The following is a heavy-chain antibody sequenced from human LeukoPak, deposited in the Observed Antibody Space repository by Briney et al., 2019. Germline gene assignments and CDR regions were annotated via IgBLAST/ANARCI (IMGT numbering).Heavy chain of an antibody. J-gene: IGHJ5*02. CDR3: AREGVLGYCSGGSCYTWFDP. V-gene: IGHV1-18*01. CDR1: GYTFTSYG. D-gene: IGHD2-15*01. Sequence: GASVKVSCKASGYTFTSYGISWVRQAPGQGLEWMGWISAYNGDTNYAQKLQGRVTMTTDTSTSTAYMELRSLRSDDTAVYYCAREGVLGYCSGGSCYTWFDPWGQGTLVTVSS. CDR2: ISAYNGDT.